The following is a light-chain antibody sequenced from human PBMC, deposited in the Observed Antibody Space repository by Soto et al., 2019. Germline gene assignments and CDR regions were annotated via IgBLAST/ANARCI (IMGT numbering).Light chain of an antibody. CDR3: SSYTSSSSRV. CDR2: EVS. CDR1: SSDVGGYNY. Sequence: QSVLTQAASVSGSPGQSITISCTGTSSDVGGYNYVSWYQQHPGRAPKLMIYEVSKRPSGVSNRFSGSKSGNTASLTISGLQAEDEADYYCSSYTSSSSRVFGAGTKLTVL. J-gene: IGLJ2*01. V-gene: IGLV2-14*01.